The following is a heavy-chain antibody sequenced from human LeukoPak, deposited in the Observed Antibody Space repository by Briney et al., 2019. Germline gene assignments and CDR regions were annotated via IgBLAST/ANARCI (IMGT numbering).Heavy chain of an antibody. V-gene: IGHV4-39*01. CDR3: ARKYCSGGDCYSNY. Sequence: PSETLSLTCTVSGGSISSSGYYWGWIRQPPGKGLEWVGSIYYGGSTYYNPSLKSRVTISVDPSKNQFSLKLSSVTAADTAMYYCARKYCSGGDCYSNYWGQGTLVTVSS. J-gene: IGHJ4*02. CDR2: IYYGGST. CDR1: GGSISSSGYY. D-gene: IGHD2-15*01.